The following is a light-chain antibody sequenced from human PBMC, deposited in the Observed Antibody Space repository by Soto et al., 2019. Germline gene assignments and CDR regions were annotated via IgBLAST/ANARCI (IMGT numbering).Light chain of an antibody. CDR3: QQYDNSPLT. CDR2: GAS. V-gene: IGKV3-20*01. CDR1: QRVSSSF. Sequence: PGERATLSCRASQRVSSSFLAWYRQKPGQAPRLLIYGASSRATGIPDRFSGSGSGTDFTLTISRLEPEDFAVYYCQQYDNSPLTFGGGTKVEIK. J-gene: IGKJ4*01.